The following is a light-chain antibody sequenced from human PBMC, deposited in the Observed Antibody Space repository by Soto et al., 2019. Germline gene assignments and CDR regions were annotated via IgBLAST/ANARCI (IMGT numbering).Light chain of an antibody. J-gene: IGKJ4*01. CDR2: KIS. Sequence: VMTQTPVSSSVALGQSASISCKSSQSLVHSDGNTSLNWLHQRPGQPPRLLIYKISKRLSGVPDRFSGSGAGTFFTLRISRLEPEDVVIYYCAQAAQFPLTFGGATKV. V-gene: IGKV2-24*01. CDR1: QSLVHSDGNTS. CDR3: AQAAQFPLT.